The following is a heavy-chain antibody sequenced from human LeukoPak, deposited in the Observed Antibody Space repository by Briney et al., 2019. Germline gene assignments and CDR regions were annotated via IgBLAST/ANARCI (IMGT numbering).Heavy chain of an antibody. Sequence: GGSLRLSCAASGFTFSSYWMSWVRQAPGKGLEWVANIKQDGSEKYYVDSVKGRFTISRDNAKNSLYLQMNSLRAEDTAVYYCARGTIAAAGYYYFGYWGQGTQVTVSS. CDR3: ARGTIAAAGYYYFGY. D-gene: IGHD6-13*01. CDR1: GFTFSSYW. J-gene: IGHJ4*02. V-gene: IGHV3-7*04. CDR2: IKQDGSEK.